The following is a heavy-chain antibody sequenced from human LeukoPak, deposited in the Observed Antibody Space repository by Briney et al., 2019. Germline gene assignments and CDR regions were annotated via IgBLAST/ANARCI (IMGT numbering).Heavy chain of an antibody. V-gene: IGHV1-18*01. Sequence: GAPVKVSCKASGYTFTSYGISWVRQAPGQGLEWMGWISAYNGNTNYAQKLQGRVTMTTDTSTSTAYMELRSLRSDDTAVYYCARDDSSGFQTPIFDYWGQGTLVTVSS. CDR1: GYTFTSYG. CDR2: ISAYNGNT. D-gene: IGHD3-22*01. J-gene: IGHJ4*02. CDR3: ARDDSSGFQTPIFDY.